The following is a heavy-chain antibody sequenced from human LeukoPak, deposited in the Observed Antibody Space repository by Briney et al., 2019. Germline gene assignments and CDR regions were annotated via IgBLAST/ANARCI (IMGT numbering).Heavy chain of an antibody. CDR3: AKDKAVAYLDY. CDR2: IWYDGSNK. CDR1: GFTFSSYG. Sequence: GGSLRLSCAASGFTFSSYGMHWVRQAPGKGLEWVAVIWYDGSNKYYADSVKGRFTISRDNSKNTLYLQMNSLRAEDTAVYYCAKDKAVAYLDYWGQGTLVTVSS. D-gene: IGHD6-19*01. J-gene: IGHJ4*02. V-gene: IGHV3-33*06.